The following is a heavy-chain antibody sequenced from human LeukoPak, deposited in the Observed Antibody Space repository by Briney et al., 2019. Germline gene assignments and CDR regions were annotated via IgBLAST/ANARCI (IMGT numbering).Heavy chain of an antibody. D-gene: IGHD5-12*01. CDR1: GGSISNYY. CDR3: ARSSHSSYDWDY. CDR2: IYTSGST. Sequence: SETLSLTCTVSGGSISNYYWSWIRQPAGKGLEWIGRIYTSGSTNYNPSLQSRVTLSVDTSKNQFSLKLSSVTAADTAVYFCARSSHSSYDWDYWGQGTLVTVSS. J-gene: IGHJ4*02. V-gene: IGHV4-4*07.